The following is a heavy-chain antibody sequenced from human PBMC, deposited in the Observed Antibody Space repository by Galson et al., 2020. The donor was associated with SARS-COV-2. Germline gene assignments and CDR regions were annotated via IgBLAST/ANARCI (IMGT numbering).Heavy chain of an antibody. Sequence: GESLKISCQCSGYRFTSYLIVWVRQMPGKGLEWMGINYPGDSDPRYRPSFQGQVTISADKSISTAYLQWSSLKASDTAMYDWARRTGYCSGGSCYGFEPWGQGTLVTVSS. J-gene: IGHJ5*02. V-gene: IGHV5-51*01. CDR2: NYPGDSDP. CDR1: GYRFTSYL. D-gene: IGHD2-15*01. CDR3: ARRTGYCSGGSCYGFEP.